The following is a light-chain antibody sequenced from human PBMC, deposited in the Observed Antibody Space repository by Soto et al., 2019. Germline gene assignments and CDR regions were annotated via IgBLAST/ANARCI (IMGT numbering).Light chain of an antibody. V-gene: IGKV3D-15*02. CDR3: QQYGDLPWT. CDR2: GAS. J-gene: IGKJ1*01. Sequence: ETVMTQSPANLSVSPGERAALSCRASQSVSSNLAWYQQKPGQAPRLLIYGASSRATGIPDRFSGSGSGTDFALTIDRLESEDFAVYFCQQYGDLPWTFGQGTKVDIK. CDR1: QSVSSN.